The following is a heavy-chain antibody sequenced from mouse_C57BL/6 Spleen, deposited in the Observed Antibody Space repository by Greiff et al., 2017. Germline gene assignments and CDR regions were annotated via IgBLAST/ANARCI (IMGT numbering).Heavy chain of an antibody. V-gene: IGHV1-5*01. Sequence: DVKLQESGTVLARPGASVKMSCKTSGYTFTSYWMNWVKQRPGQGLEWIGAIYPGNSDTSYNQKFKGKAKLTAVTSASTAYMERSSLTNEDSAVYDSTRGYSINWYFDVWGTGTTVTVSS. CDR2: IYPGNSDT. J-gene: IGHJ1*03. CDR1: GYTFTSYW. D-gene: IGHD2-5*01. CDR3: TRGYSINWYFDV.